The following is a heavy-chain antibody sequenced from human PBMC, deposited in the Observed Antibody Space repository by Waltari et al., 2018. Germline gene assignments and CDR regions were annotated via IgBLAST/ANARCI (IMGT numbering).Heavy chain of an antibody. J-gene: IGHJ4*02. V-gene: IGHV4-38-2*02. CDR3: ARVDYYDSSGYYGANYYFDY. D-gene: IGHD3-22*01. Sequence: QVQLQESGPGLVKPSETLSLTCTVSGYSISSGYYWGWIRQPPGTGLEWIGSIYHSGSTYYNPSLKSRVTISVDTSKNQFSLKLSSVTAADTAVYYCARVDYYDSSGYYGANYYFDYWGQGTLVTVSS. CDR2: IYHSGST. CDR1: GYSISSGYY.